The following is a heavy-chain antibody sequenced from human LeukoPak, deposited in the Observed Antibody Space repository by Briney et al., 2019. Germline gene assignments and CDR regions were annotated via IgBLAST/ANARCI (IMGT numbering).Heavy chain of an antibody. CDR3: ARHLFCSGGSCPTPHAFDI. V-gene: IGHV4-39*01. Sequence: PSETLSLTCTVSGGSISSSSYYWGWIRQPPGKGLEWIGSIYYSGSTYYNPSLKSRVTISVDTSKNQFSLKLSSVTAADTAVYYCARHLFCSGGSCPTPHAFDIWGQGTMVTVSS. CDR2: IYYSGST. D-gene: IGHD2-15*01. J-gene: IGHJ3*02. CDR1: GGSISSSSYY.